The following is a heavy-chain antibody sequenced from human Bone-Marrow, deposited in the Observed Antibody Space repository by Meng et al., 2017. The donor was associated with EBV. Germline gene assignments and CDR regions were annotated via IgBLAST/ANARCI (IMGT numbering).Heavy chain of an antibody. CDR1: GGTFSSYA. V-gene: IGHV1-69*01. D-gene: IGHD4-23*01. Sequence: QVELVQSGAEVKKPGSSVKGSCKASGGTFSSYAISWVRQAPGQGLEWMGGIIPIFGTANYAQKFQGRVTITADESTSTAYMELSSLRSEDTAVYYCAREQLEGTVATNRPFDYWGQGTLVTASS. CDR3: AREQLEGTVATNRPFDY. CDR2: IIPIFGTA. J-gene: IGHJ4*02.